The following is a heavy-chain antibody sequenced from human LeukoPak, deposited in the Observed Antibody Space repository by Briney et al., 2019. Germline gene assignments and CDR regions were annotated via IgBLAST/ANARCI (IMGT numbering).Heavy chain of an antibody. D-gene: IGHD6-13*01. CDR3: ARTEIAVAGTGGDYYYYYGMDV. J-gene: IGHJ6*02. CDR1: GYTFTGYY. CDR2: INTNSGAT. V-gene: IGHV1-2*02. Sequence: ASVKVSCKASGYTFTGYYMHWVRQAPGQGLEWMGWINTNSGATNYAQKFQGRVTMTRDTSISTAYMELRRLRSDDSAVYYCARTEIAVAGTGGDYYYYYGMDVWGQGTTVTVSS.